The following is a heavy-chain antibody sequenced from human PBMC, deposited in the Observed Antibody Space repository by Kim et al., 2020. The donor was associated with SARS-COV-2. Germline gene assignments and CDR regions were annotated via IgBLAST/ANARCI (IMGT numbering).Heavy chain of an antibody. V-gene: IGHV3-33*01. CDR2: IWYDGSNK. CDR3: AGTPSTVIHYWYFDL. D-gene: IGHD4-17*01. CDR1: GFTFSSYG. Sequence: GGSLRLSCAASGFTFSSYGMHWVRQAPGKGLEWVAVIWYDGSNKYYADSVKGRFTISRDNSKNTLYLQMNSLRAEDTAVYYCAGTPSTVIHYWYFDLWGRGTLVTVSS. J-gene: IGHJ2*01.